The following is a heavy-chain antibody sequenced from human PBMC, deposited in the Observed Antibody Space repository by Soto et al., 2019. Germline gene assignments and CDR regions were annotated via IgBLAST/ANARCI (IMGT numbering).Heavy chain of an antibody. D-gene: IGHD3-10*01. CDR3: ARVTAGSGSYQIDL. J-gene: IGHJ4*02. CDR2: IGRVSTYI. Sequence: ESGGGLVKPGGSLRLSCVASGFPFSSFSLNWIRQAPEKGLEWVSSIGRVSTYIYYADSVRGRFTVSRDNAKNSVYLQMNGLTAEDSGIYYCARVTAGSGSYQIDLWGQGTLVTVSS. V-gene: IGHV3-21*01. CDR1: GFPFSSFS.